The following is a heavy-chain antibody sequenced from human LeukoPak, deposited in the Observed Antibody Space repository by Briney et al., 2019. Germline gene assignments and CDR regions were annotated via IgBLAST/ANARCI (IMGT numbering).Heavy chain of an antibody. CDR1: GFTFSSHS. Sequence: GGSLSLSCAASGFTFSSHSMHWVRQAPGKGLEWVAAMSSDGSLKFYSDSVKGRFTISRDNAKNSLYLQMNSLRAEDTAVYYCAREGASGWNYGGGYMDVWGKGTTVTVSS. V-gene: IGHV3-30*04. D-gene: IGHD4-23*01. J-gene: IGHJ6*04. CDR3: AREGASGWNYGGGYMDV. CDR2: MSSDGSLK.